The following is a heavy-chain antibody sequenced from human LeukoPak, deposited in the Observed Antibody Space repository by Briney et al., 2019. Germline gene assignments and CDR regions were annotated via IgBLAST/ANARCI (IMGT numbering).Heavy chain of an antibody. CDR1: GFSLSSNY. CDR2: LYSDGDT. D-gene: IGHD6-19*01. V-gene: IGHV3-53*01. J-gene: IGHJ4*02. CDR3: ARDLYSSAWYGIH. Sequence: GGSLRLSCAASGFSLSSNYVGWVRQAPGGGLHWVSLLYSDGDTYYADSVKGRFTISRDTSKNTLYLQMNSLRVDDTAVYYCARDLYSSAWYGIHWGQGTLVTVSS.